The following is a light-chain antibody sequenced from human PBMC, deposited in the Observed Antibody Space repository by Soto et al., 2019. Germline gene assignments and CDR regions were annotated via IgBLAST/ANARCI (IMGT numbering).Light chain of an antibody. CDR1: QAISSY. CDR3: HKYNHAPT. Sequence: DIQLTQSPSSPSASVGDRVTITCRASQAISSYLAWYQQKPGKVPELLFYDKSALQSGAPSQFSGSGSGTDFPLTISSLQPEDVATYYCHKYNHAPTFGGGTKVEI. V-gene: IGKV1-27*01. J-gene: IGKJ4*01. CDR2: DKS.